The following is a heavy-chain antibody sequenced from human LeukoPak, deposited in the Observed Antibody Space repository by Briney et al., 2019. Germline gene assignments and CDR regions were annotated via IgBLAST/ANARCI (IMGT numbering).Heavy chain of an antibody. D-gene: IGHD3-3*01. J-gene: IGHJ6*03. CDR3: ARVGTYYDFWSGYYRYYYYMDV. V-gene: IGHV4-59*01. CDR2: IYYSGST. Sequence: SETMSLTCTVSGGSISSYYWSWIRQPLGKGLEWIGYIYYSGSTNYNPSLKSRVTISVDTSKNQFSLKLSSVTAADTAVYYCARVGTYYDFWSGYYRYYYYMDVWGKGTTVTVSS. CDR1: GGSISSYY.